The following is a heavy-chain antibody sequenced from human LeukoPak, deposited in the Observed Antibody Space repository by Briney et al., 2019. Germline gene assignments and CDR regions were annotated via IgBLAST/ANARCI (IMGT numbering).Heavy chain of an antibody. CDR2: ISAYNGNT. J-gene: IGHJ3*02. Sequence: GASVKVSCKASGYTFTSYGISWVRQAPGQGLEWMGWISAYNGNTNYAQKLQGRVTMTTDTSTSTAYMELRSLRSDDTAVYYCARKVDIVATSAFDIWAKGQWSPSLQ. CDR1: GYTFTSYG. CDR3: ARKVDIVATSAFDI. V-gene: IGHV1-18*01. D-gene: IGHD5-12*01.